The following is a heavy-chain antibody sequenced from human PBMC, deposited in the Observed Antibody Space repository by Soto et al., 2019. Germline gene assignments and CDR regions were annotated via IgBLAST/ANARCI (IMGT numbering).Heavy chain of an antibody. J-gene: IGHJ5*02. D-gene: IGHD5-12*01. CDR3: ARGRRRRWLQLRGNWFDP. V-gene: IGHV4-31*03. CDR2: IYYSGST. Sequence: QVQLQESGPGLVKPSQTLSLTCTVSGGSISSGGYYWSWIRQHPGKGLEWIGYIYYSGSTYYNPSLKSRVTISVDTSKNQFSLKLSYVTAADTAVYYCARGRRRRWLQLRGNWFDPWGQGTLVTVSS. CDR1: GGSISSGGYY.